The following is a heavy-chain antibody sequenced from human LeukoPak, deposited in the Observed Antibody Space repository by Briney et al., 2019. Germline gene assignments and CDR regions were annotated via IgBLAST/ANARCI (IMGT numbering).Heavy chain of an antibody. CDR1: GFTFSDYW. CDR3: ARGGVPTGNGGFDN. CDR2: IKEVGSEK. J-gene: IGHJ4*02. Sequence: GGSLRLSCAASGFTFSDYWVSWVRQAPGKGLEWVANIKEVGSEKYYVDSVKGRFTISGDTAKNSLYLQMNSLRDEDTAVYYCARGGVPTGNGGFDNWGQGTLVTVSS. D-gene: IGHD2-2*01. V-gene: IGHV3-7*01.